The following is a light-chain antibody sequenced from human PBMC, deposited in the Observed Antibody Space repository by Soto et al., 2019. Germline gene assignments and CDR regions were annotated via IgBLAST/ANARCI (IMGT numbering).Light chain of an antibody. V-gene: IGLV7-43*01. CDR2: STS. J-gene: IGLJ2*01. CDR1: TGAVTSGYY. Sequence: QAVVTQEPSLTVSPGGTVTLTCASSTGAVTSGYYPNWFQQKPGQAPRALIYSTSNKRSWTPARFSGSLLGGKAALTLSGVQPEAEAEYYCLLYYGGGVVFGGGTKLTVL. CDR3: LLYYGGGVV.